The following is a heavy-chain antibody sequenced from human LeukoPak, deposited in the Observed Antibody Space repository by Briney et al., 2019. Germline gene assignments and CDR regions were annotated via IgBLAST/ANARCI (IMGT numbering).Heavy chain of an antibody. Sequence: ASVKVSRKASGYTFTSYDINWVRQATGQGLERMGWMNPNSGNTGYAEKFQGRVTMTRNTSISTAYMDLSSLRSEDTAVYYCARGPGLNQYYQHWGQGTLVTVSS. D-gene: IGHD1-14*01. CDR1: GYTFTSYD. V-gene: IGHV1-8*01. CDR2: MNPNSGNT. J-gene: IGHJ1*01. CDR3: ARGPGLNQYYQH.